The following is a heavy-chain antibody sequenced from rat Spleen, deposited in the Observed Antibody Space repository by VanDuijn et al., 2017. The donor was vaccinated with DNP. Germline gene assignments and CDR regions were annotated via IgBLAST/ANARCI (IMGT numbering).Heavy chain of an antibody. CDR1: GFTFNSYW. J-gene: IGHJ2*01. CDR3: ARPDY. V-gene: IGHV5-7*01. Sequence: EVQLVESGGDLVQPGRSLKLPCVASGFTFNSYWMTWIRQAPRKGLEWVATISYDGSGTYYRESVKGRFTISRDNAKSTLFLQMDSLRSEDTATYYCARPDYWGQGVMVTVSS. CDR2: ISYDGSGT.